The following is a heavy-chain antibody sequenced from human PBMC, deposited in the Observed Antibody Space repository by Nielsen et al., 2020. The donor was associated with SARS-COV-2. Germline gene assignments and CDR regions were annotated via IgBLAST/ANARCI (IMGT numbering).Heavy chain of an antibody. CDR3: ARDSVDSSGYYYFGY. Sequence: SETLSLTCTVSGGSVSSGSYYWSWIRQPPGKGLEWIGYIYYSGSTNYNPSLKSRVTISVDTSKNQFSLKLSSVTAADTAVYYCARDSVDSSGYYYFGYWGQGTLVTVSS. CDR2: IYYSGST. D-gene: IGHD3-22*01. J-gene: IGHJ4*02. CDR1: GGSVSSGSYY. V-gene: IGHV4-61*01.